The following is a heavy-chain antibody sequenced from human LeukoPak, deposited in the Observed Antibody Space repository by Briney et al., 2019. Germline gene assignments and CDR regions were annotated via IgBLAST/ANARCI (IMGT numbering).Heavy chain of an antibody. V-gene: IGHV4-59*01. J-gene: IGHJ6*02. CDR1: GGSISSYY. CDR3: ARARLNYYYGMDV. Sequence: SETLSLTCTVSGGSISSYYWSWIRQPPGKGLEWLGYIYYSGSTNYNPSLKSRVTISVDTSKNQFSLKLSSVTAADTAVYYCARARLNYYYGMDVWGQGTTVTVSS. CDR2: IYYSGST.